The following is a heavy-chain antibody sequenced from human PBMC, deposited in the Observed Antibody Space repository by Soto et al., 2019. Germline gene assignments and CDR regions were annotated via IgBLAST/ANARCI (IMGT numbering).Heavy chain of an antibody. V-gene: IGHV3-53*01. D-gene: IGHD3-22*01. CDR2: LYSGGSS. Sequence: SGGSLRLSCGVSGFIVSRSYMTWVRQAPGKGLEWVSSLYSGGSSYYSDSVKGRFTISRDNSENTLSLQMNSLRAEDTDVYYWARLGYFEDSGYSYFDYWGHGTLVTVS. CDR3: ARLGYFEDSGYSYFDY. CDR1: GFIVSRSY. J-gene: IGHJ4*01.